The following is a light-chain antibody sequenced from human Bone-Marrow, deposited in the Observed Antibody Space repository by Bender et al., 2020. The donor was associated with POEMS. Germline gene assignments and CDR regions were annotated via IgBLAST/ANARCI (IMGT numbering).Light chain of an antibody. CDR1: SSDVGGYDF. CDR2: DVG. J-gene: IGLJ1*01. CDR3: SSYTTSSTPYV. Sequence: QSALTQPASVSGSPGQSITISCTGTSSDVGGYDFVSWYQQHPGKAPKLMLYDVGRRPPGVSDPFSGSKSGNTASLTISGLQSEDEADYYCSSYTTSSTPYVFGTGTKVTVL. V-gene: IGLV2-14*03.